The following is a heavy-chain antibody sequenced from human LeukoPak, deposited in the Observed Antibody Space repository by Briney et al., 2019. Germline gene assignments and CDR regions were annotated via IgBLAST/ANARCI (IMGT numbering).Heavy chain of an antibody. CDR1: GFTFSRYA. CDR3: AREGSGYDFDY. CDR2: ISYDGNKK. Sequence: GGSLRLSCAASGFTFSRYAMNWVRQAPGKGLQWVAVISYDGNKKYYADFVKGRLTISRDNSKNTLYVQMSSLGAEDTAVYYCAREGSGYDFDYWGQGTLVTVSS. D-gene: IGHD5-12*01. V-gene: IGHV3-30*04. J-gene: IGHJ4*02.